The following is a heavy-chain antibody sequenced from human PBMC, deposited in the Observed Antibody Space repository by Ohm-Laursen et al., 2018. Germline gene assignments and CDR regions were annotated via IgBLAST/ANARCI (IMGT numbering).Heavy chain of an antibody. CDR1: GLTFDSET. J-gene: IGHJ4*02. Sequence: LSLTCAASGLTFDSETMTWVRQAPGKGLEWVSGISGTGSNTFYADSVKGRFIISRDNSKNTVFLQMNSLRAEDTAVYYCAKGLEYYYGSGSFDWGQGTLVTVTS. D-gene: IGHD3-10*01. V-gene: IGHV3-23*01. CDR2: ISGTGSNT. CDR3: AKGLEYYYGSGSFD.